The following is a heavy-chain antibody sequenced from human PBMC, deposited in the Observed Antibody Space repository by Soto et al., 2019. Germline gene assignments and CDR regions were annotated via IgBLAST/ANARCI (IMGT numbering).Heavy chain of an antibody. CDR2: IIPIFGTA. CDR3: ARDSGANSGYDYAFDI. J-gene: IGHJ3*02. Sequence: SVKVSCKASGGTFSSYAISWVRQAPGQGLEWMGGIIPIFGTANYAQKFQGRVTITADESTSTAYMELSSLRSEDTALYYCARDSGANSGYDYAFDIWGQGTMVTVSS. CDR1: GGTFSSYA. V-gene: IGHV1-69*13. D-gene: IGHD5-12*01.